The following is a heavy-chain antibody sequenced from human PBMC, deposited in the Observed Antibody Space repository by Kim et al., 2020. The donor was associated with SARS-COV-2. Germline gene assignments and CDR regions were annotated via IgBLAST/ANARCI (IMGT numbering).Heavy chain of an antibody. Sequence: SRVTISVDTSKNQFSLKLSSVTAADTAVYYCATTSLYDFWSGPADYGMDVWGQGTTVTVSS. V-gene: IGHV4-30-2*04. CDR3: ATTSLYDFWSGPADYGMDV. D-gene: IGHD3-3*01. J-gene: IGHJ6*02.